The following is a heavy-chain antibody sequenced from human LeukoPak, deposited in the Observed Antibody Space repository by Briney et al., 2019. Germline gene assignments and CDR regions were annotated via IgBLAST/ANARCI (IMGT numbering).Heavy chain of an antibody. D-gene: IGHD3-22*01. V-gene: IGHV3-33*01. CDR1: GFTFSSYG. CDR3: ARQSYDSSGYYYFDAFDI. J-gene: IGHJ3*02. Sequence: PGGSLRLSCAASGFTFSSYGMHWVRQAPGKGLEWVAVIWYDGSNKYYADSVKGRFTISRDNSKNTLYLQMNSLRAEDTAVYYCARQSYDSSGYYYFDAFDIWGQGTMVTVSS. CDR2: IWYDGSNK.